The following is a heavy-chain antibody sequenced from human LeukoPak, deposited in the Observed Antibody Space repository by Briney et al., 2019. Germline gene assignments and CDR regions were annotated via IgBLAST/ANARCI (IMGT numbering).Heavy chain of an antibody. CDR3: ASSRPHPTGRDDCGDYDYGVVYPFYGMDV. CDR1: GGSISSYY. J-gene: IGHJ6*02. CDR2: IYYSGST. Sequence: SETLSPTCTVSGGSISSYYWSWIRQTPGKGLEWIGYIYYSGSTNYNPSLKSRVTISVDTSKNQFPLKLNSVTAADTAVYYCASSRPHPTGRDDCGDYDYGVVYPFYGMDVWGQGNTVTVSS. D-gene: IGHD4-17*01. V-gene: IGHV4-59*01.